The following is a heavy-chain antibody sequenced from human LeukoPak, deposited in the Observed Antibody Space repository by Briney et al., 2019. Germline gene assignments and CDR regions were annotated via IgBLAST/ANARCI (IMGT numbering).Heavy chain of an antibody. D-gene: IGHD1-26*01. CDR2: IIPILGIA. J-gene: IGHJ4*02. V-gene: IGHV1-69*04. Sequence: SVKVSCKASGGTFSSYAISWVRQAPGQGLEWMGRIIPILGIANYAQKFQGRVTITADKSTGTAYMELSSLRSEDTAVYYCARESGGSYSPGYDYWGQGTLVTVSS. CDR3: ARESGGSYSPGYDY. CDR1: GGTFSSYA.